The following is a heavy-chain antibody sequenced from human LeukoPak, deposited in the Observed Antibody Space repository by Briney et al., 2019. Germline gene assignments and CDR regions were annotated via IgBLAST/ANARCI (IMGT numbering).Heavy chain of an antibody. CDR3: ARRSREYFDY. D-gene: IGHD3-10*01. V-gene: IGHV4-61*02. CDR2: IYTSGST. J-gene: IGHJ4*02. Sequence: SETLSLTCTVSGGSISSGSYYWSWIRQPAGKGLEWIGRIYTSGSTNYNPSLKSRVTISVDTSKNQFSLKLSSVTAADTAVYYCARRSREYFDYWGQGTLVTVSS. CDR1: GGSISSGSYY.